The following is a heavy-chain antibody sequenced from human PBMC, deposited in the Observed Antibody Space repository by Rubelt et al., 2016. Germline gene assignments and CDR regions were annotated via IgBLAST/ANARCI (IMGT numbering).Heavy chain of an antibody. Sequence: EVQLAESGGGLVQPGGSLRLSCAASGFTFSNYWMTWVRQAPGKGLEWVANIRQDGVETYYVDSVKGRFTISRDNAKSSLFLEMNSLRAEDTAVYYCARDVTPEYNRAWFDAFDIWGQGTMVTVSS. J-gene: IGHJ3*02. CDR1: GFTFSNYW. CDR2: IRQDGVET. CDR3: ARDVTPEYNRAWFDAFDI. D-gene: IGHD1-14*01. V-gene: IGHV3-7*03.